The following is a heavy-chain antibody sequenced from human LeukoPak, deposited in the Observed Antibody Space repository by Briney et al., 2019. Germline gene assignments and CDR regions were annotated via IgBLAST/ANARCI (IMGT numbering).Heavy chain of an antibody. CDR1: GFTFSSYG. Sequence: PGGSLRLPCAASGFTFSSYGMHWVRRAPGKGLEWVAVISYDGSNKYYADSVKGRFTISRDNSKNTLYLQMNSLRAEDTAVYYCAKGRYYFDYWGQGTLVTVSS. CDR3: AKGRYYFDY. V-gene: IGHV3-30*18. J-gene: IGHJ4*02. CDR2: ISYDGSNK.